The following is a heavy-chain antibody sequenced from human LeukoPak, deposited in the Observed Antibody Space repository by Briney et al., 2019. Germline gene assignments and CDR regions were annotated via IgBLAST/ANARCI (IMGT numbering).Heavy chain of an antibody. CDR1: GFTFSSYG. CDR2: ISYDGSNK. J-gene: IGHJ4*02. CDR3: AKDYSGYGLDY. V-gene: IGHV3-30*18. Sequence: PGRSLRLSCAASGFTFSSYGMHWVRQAPGKGLEWVAVISYDGSNKYYADSVKGRFTISRDNSKNTLYLQMNSLRAEDTAVYYCAKDYSGYGLDYWGQGTLVTVSS. D-gene: IGHD5-12*01.